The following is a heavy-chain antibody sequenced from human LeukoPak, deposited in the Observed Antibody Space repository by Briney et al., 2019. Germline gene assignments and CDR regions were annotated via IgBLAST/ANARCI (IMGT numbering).Heavy chain of an antibody. D-gene: IGHD3-3*01. V-gene: IGHV3-48*02. CDR2: ISSSSSTI. CDR1: GFTFSNAW. J-gene: IGHJ3*02. CDR3: ARVHYDFWSGSPTDAFDI. Sequence: PGGFLRLSCAASGFTFSNAWMSWVRQAPGKGLEWVSYISSSSSTIYYADSVKGRFTISRDNAKNSLYLQMNSLRDEDTAVYYCARVHYDFWSGSPTDAFDIWGQGTMVTVSS.